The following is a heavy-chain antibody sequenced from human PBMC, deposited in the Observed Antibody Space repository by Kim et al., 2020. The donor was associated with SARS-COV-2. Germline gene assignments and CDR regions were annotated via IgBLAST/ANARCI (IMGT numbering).Heavy chain of an antibody. J-gene: IGHJ4*02. V-gene: IGHV3-66*01. CDR2: IYSGGST. Sequence: GGSLRLSCAASGFTVSSNYMSWVRQAPGKGLEWVSVIYSGGSTYYADSVKGRFTISRDNSKNTLYLQMNSLRAEDTAVYYCAREEAVAGTIDYWGQGTLVTVSS. D-gene: IGHD6-19*01. CDR1: GFTVSSNY. CDR3: AREEAVAGTIDY.